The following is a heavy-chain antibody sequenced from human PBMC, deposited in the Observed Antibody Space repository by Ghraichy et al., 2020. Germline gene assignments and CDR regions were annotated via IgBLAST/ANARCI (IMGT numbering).Heavy chain of an antibody. CDR1: GYTFTSYH. CDR3: ARVMYNSGSYFDY. J-gene: IGHJ4*02. CDR2: VNPNSGST. Sequence: ASVKVSCKASGYTFTSYHMHWVRQAPGQGLEWMGIVNPNSGSTSYAQKFQGRVTVTRDTSTSTVYMELSSLRSEDPAVYYCARVMYNSGSYFDYWGQGTLVTVSS. V-gene: IGHV1-46*01. D-gene: IGHD6-19*01.